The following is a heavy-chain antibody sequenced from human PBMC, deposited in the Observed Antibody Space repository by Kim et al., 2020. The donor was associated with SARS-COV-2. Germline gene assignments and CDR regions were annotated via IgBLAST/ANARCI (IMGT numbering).Heavy chain of an antibody. D-gene: IGHD3-9*01. CDR2: ISRSGGST. V-gene: IGHV3-23*01. CDR1: GFTFSSYA. J-gene: IGHJ4*02. CDR3: AKGRYFDWFYFDY. Sequence: GGSLRLSCAASGFTFSSYAMSWVRQAPGKGLEWVSAISRSGGSTYYADSVKGRFTISRDNSKNTLYLQMNSLRAEDTAVYYCAKGRYFDWFYFDYWGQGTLVTVSS.